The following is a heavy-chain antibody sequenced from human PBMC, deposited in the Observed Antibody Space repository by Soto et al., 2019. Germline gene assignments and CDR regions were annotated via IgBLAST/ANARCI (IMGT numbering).Heavy chain of an antibody. CDR3: ARGGGYDSVWGSYRYGSFDY. Sequence: QVQLVQSGAEVKKPGASVKVSCKASGYTFTSYGISWVRQAPGQGLEWMGWISAYNGNTNYAQKLQGRVTMTTDTATSTAYMELRSLRSDDRAVYYCARGGGYDSVWGSYRYGSFDYWGQGTLVTVSS. CDR1: GYTFTSYG. V-gene: IGHV1-18*04. CDR2: ISAYNGNT. J-gene: IGHJ4*02. D-gene: IGHD3-16*02.